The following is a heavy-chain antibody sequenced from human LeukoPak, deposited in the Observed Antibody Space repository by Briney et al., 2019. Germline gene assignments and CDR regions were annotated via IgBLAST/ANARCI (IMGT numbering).Heavy chain of an antibody. V-gene: IGHV4-61*02. CDR3: ARHADYYESTSYFWDY. CDR2: IYTSGST. D-gene: IGHD3-22*01. Sequence: KSSETLSLTCTVSGGSISSGSYYWSWIRQPAGKGLEWIGRIYTSGSTSYNPSLKSRVTISVDTSKNQFSLKLSSVTAADTAVYYCARHADYYESTSYFWDYWGQGTLVTVSS. J-gene: IGHJ4*02. CDR1: GGSISSGSYY.